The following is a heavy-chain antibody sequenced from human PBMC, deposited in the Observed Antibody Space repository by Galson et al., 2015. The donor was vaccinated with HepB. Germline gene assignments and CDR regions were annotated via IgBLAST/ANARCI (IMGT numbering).Heavy chain of an antibody. CDR1: GFTFSSYA. CDR2: ISYDGSNK. D-gene: IGHD6-19*01. CDR3: ARGGYSSTRAREAFDI. V-gene: IGHV3-30-3*01. J-gene: IGHJ3*02. Sequence: SLRLSCAASGFTFSSYAMHWVRQAPGKGLEWVAVISYDGSNKYYADSVKGRFTISRDNSKNTLYLQMNSLRAEDTAVYYCARGGYSSTRAREAFDIWGQGTMVTVSS.